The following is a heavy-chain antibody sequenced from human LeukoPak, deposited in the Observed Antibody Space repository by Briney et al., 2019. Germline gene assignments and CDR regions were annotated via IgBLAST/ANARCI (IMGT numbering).Heavy chain of an antibody. V-gene: IGHV5-51*01. Sequence: GESLKTSCHGSGYRFTTYWIAWVRQMPGQGLEWMGVIYPGDSDTRYSPSFQGQVTLSADKSISTAYLQWSSLKASDTAIYYCARALVGAATLSYWGQGTLVTVSS. CDR2: IYPGDSDT. CDR1: GYRFTTYW. J-gene: IGHJ4*02. CDR3: ARALVGAATLSY. D-gene: IGHD1-26*01.